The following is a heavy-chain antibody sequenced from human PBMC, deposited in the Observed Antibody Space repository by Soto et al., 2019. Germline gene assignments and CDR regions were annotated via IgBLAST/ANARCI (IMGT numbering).Heavy chain of an antibody. V-gene: IGHV3-48*04. Sequence: GGSLRLSCAASGFTFSSYSMNWVRQAPGKGLEWVSYISSSSSTIYYADSVKGRFTISRDNAKNSLYLQMNSLRAEDTAVYCCASWSEGGVGRLCDPWGQGTLVTVSS. CDR1: GFTFSSYS. D-gene: IGHD1-26*01. CDR2: ISSSSSTI. CDR3: ASWSEGGVGRLCDP. J-gene: IGHJ5*02.